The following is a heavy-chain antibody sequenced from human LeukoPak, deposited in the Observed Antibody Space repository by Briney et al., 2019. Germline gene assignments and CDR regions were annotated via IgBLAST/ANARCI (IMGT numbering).Heavy chain of an antibody. CDR2: ISSSSSYK. D-gene: IGHD1-26*01. CDR3: ARVPMVGATRGAFDI. Sequence: PGGSLRLSCAASGFTFSSYSMNWVRQAPGKGLEWVSSISSSSSYKYYADSVKGRFTISRDNAKNSLYLQMNSLRAEDTAVYYCARVPMVGATRGAFDIWGQGTMVAVSS. CDR1: GFTFSSYS. V-gene: IGHV3-21*01. J-gene: IGHJ3*02.